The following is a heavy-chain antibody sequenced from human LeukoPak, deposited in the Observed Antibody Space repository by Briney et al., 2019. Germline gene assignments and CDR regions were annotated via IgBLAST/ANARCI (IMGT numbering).Heavy chain of an antibody. D-gene: IGHD3-3*01. CDR3: ARDALTRYDFWSGYDY. J-gene: IGHJ4*02. V-gene: IGHV1-69*04. CDR1: GGTFSSYA. CDR2: IIPILGIA. Sequence: EASVKVSCKASGGTFSSYAISWVRQAPGQGLEWMGRIIPILGIANYAQKFQGGVTITADKSTSTAYMELSSLRSEDTAVYYCARDALTRYDFWSGYDYWGQGTLVTVSS.